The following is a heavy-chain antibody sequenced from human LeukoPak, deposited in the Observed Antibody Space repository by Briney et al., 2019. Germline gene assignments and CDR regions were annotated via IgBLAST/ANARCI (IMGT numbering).Heavy chain of an antibody. CDR2: INPNSGGT. Sequence: GASVKVSCKASGYTFTGYHIHWVRQAPGQGLEWMGRINPNSGGTNYAQKFQGRVAMTRDTSISTAYMELSRLRSDDTAEYYCARDFDSSGYYFGTGWFDPWGQGTLDTVSS. D-gene: IGHD3-22*01. J-gene: IGHJ5*02. CDR1: GYTFTGYH. V-gene: IGHV1-2*06. CDR3: ARDFDSSGYYFGTGWFDP.